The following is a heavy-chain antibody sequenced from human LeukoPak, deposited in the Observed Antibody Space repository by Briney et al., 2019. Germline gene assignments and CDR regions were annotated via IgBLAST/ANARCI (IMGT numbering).Heavy chain of an antibody. J-gene: IGHJ4*02. CDR3: ARGRGKDCSRTSCYEGLH. D-gene: IGHD2-2*01. CDR2: SIAIFATA. CDR1: GGTWSRYA. Sequence: CSSCGGTWSRYALSWGREAAGQGLEWMGGSIAIFATATYAQKFQGRVTITTDESTSTAYMALSSLRSEDTAVYYCARGRGKDCSRTSCYEGLHWGQGTLVTVSS. V-gene: IGHV1-69*05.